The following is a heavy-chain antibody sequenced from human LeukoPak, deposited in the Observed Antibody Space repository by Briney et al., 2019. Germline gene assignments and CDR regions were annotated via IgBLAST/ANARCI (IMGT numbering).Heavy chain of an antibody. J-gene: IGHJ4*02. CDR1: GGSTSSYY. Sequence: PSETLSLTCTVSGGSTSSYYWSWIRQPPGKGLEWIGYMSYSGSTNYNPSLKSRVTISVDTSKNQFSLRLNSVTAADTAVYYCARVGDYCFDYWGQGTLDTVSS. V-gene: IGHV4-59*08. CDR2: MSYSGST. D-gene: IGHD3-16*01. CDR3: ARVGDYCFDY.